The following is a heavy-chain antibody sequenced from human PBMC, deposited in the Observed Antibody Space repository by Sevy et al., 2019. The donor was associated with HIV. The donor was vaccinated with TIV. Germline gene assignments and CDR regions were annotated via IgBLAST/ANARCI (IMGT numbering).Heavy chain of an antibody. CDR1: GFTFSNYG. CDR2: IWNDGSNK. V-gene: IGHV3-33*01. D-gene: IGHD3-22*01. Sequence: GGSLRLSCAASGFTFSNYGMHWVRQAPGKGLEWVAVIWNDGSNKYYADSMKGRFTISRDNSKNTEYLQMNSLRVEDTAVYFCARGGDFNDRSAKRDFDYWGQGTLVTVSS. CDR3: ARGGDFNDRSAKRDFDY. J-gene: IGHJ4*02.